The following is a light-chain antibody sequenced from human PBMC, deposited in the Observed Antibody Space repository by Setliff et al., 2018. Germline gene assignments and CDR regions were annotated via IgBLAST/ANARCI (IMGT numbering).Light chain of an antibody. CDR2: EVS. Sequence: QSVLTQPASVSGSPGQSITISCTGTSSDVGYYNYVSWYQQHPGKAPKLMIYEVSXRPSGVSNRFSGXXSXXTASLTISGLQAEDEADYYCSSYTSSSTRVFGTGTKVTVL. CDR1: SSDVGYYNY. J-gene: IGLJ1*01. CDR3: SSYTSSSTRV. V-gene: IGLV2-14*01.